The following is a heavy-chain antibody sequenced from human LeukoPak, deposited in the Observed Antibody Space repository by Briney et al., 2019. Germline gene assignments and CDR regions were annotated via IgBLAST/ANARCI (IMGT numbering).Heavy chain of an antibody. J-gene: IGHJ4*02. CDR1: GLTFSSYS. CDR2: ISGNSRYI. D-gene: IGHD2-21*01. Sequence: GGSLRLSCAASGLTFSSYSMTWVRQAPGKGLEWVSSISGNSRYIYYADSMRGRFTISRDNAKNSLYLQMNSLRAEDTAMYYCARLPGGVVIDAGLYWGQGTLVTVSS. CDR3: ARLPGGVVIDAGLY. V-gene: IGHV3-21*06.